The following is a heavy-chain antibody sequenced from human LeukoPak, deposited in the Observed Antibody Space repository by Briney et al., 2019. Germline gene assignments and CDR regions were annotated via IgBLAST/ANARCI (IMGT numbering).Heavy chain of an antibody. CDR1: GYTFTSYA. V-gene: IGHV1-3*03. J-gene: IGHJ5*02. D-gene: IGHD1-26*01. CDR2: INAGNGNT. CDR3: ARGASNSGSYYNWFDP. Sequence: ASVKVSCKASGYTFTSYAMHWVRQAPGQRLEWMGWINAGNGNTKYSQEFQGRVTITRDTSASTAYMELSSLRSEDMAVYYCARGASNSGSYYNWFDPWGQGTLVSVSS.